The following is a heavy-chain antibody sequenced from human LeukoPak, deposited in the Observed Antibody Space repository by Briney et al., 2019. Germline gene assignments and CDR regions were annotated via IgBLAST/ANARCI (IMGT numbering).Heavy chain of an antibody. CDR2: ISAYNGNT. J-gene: IGHJ4*02. D-gene: IGHD3-22*01. V-gene: IGHV1-18*01. CDR3: ARTLAHYYDSSGYCDY. CDR1: GGTFSSYA. Sequence: ASVKVSCKASGGTFSSYAISWVRQAPGQGLEWMGWISAYNGNTNYAQKLQGRVTMTTDTSTSTAYMELRSLRSDDTAVYYCARTLAHYYDSSGYCDYWGQGTLVTVSS.